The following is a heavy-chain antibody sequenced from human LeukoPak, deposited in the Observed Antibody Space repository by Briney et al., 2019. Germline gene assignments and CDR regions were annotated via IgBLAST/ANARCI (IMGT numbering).Heavy chain of an antibody. CDR3: APRPRGTDRYYAYSDY. J-gene: IGHJ4*02. Sequence: PPETPSLTRAVSGGSVSRGGSYWSSIRQPPGNGLEWLGYISDSGSTRYNLSLKSRVLLSVVTCKHQFPLRPTSVPAADPAVYYCAPRPRGTDRYYAYSDYWAQGALVTVSS. CDR1: GGSVSRGGSY. D-gene: IGHD1-7*01. V-gene: IGHV4-61*08. CDR2: ISDSGST.